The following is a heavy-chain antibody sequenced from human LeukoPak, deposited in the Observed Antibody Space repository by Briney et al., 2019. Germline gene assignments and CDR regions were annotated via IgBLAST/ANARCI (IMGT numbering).Heavy chain of an antibody. CDR2: ISSSSSYI. CDR3: ARSGAFNYGMDV. J-gene: IGHJ6*02. CDR1: GFTFSSYA. V-gene: IGHV3-21*01. Sequence: GGSLRLSCAASGFTFSSYAMSWVRQAPGKGLEWVSSISSSSSYIYYADSVKGRFTISRDNAKNSLYLQMNSLRAEDTAVYYCARSGAFNYGMDVWGQGTTVTVSS. D-gene: IGHD1-26*01.